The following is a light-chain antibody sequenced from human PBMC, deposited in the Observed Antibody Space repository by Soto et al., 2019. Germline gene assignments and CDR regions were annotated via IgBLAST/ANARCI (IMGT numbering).Light chain of an antibody. CDR1: QTASTK. CDR3: QQYNNWWT. J-gene: IGKJ1*01. V-gene: IGKV3D-15*01. CDR2: GAS. Sequence: LAMPQSPAYLSVSPGEWATVSCRASQTASTKLAWYQQQPGHPPRLLIYGASTRATGIPARFSGSASGTEFTLTISSLQSEDSAVYYCQQYNNWWTFGQGTKVDIK.